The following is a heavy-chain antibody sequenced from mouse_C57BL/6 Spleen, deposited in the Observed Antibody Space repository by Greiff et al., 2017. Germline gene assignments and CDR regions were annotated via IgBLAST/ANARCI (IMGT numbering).Heavy chain of an antibody. J-gene: IGHJ3*01. V-gene: IGHV1-64*01. D-gene: IGHD2-2*01. CDR2: IHPNSGST. CDR3: ARRYFGGYDMWFAY. Sequence: QVQLQQPGAELVKPGASVKLSCKASGYTFTSYWMHWVKQRPGQGLEWIGMIHPNSGSTNYNEKFKSKATLTVDKSSSTASMQLSSLTSEDSAVYYGARRYFGGYDMWFAYWGQGTLVTVSA. CDR1: GYTFTSYW.